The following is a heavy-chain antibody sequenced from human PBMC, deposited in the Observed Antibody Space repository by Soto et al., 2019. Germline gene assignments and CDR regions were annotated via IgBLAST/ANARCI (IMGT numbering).Heavy chain of an antibody. CDR3: ARGAKGQWLVDY. J-gene: IGHJ4*02. Sequence: EVQLVESGGGLVQPGGSLRLSCAGSGFTFNSYWLHWVRQAPGKGLVWVSRVNMDGSTTTYADSVKGRFTISRDNAKNTVYLQMNRLRADDTAVYYCARGAKGQWLVDYWGQGTPVTVSS. CDR2: VNMDGSTT. V-gene: IGHV3-74*01. CDR1: GFTFNSYW. D-gene: IGHD6-19*01.